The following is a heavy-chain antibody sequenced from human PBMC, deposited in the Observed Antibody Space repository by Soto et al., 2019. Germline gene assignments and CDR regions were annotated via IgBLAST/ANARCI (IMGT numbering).Heavy chain of an antibody. Sequence: WSLRLSCAASGFTFSSYSMNWVRQAPGKXLEWVSSISSSSSSSYIYYADSVKGRFTISRDNAKNSLYLQMNSLRAEDTAVYYCARVGVFGVVMRYYGMDVWGQGTTVTVSS. D-gene: IGHD3-3*01. J-gene: IGHJ6*02. CDR2: ISSSSSSSYI. V-gene: IGHV3-21*01. CDR1: GFTFSSYS. CDR3: ARVGVFGVVMRYYGMDV.